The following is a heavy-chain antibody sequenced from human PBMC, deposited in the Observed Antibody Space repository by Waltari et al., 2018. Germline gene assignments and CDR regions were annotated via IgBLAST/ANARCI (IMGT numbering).Heavy chain of an antibody. D-gene: IGHD3-10*01. CDR3: ATGRLRAYDAFDI. J-gene: IGHJ3*02. V-gene: IGHV1-69-2*01. CDR2: VDPEDGET. Sequence: VQLVQSGAEVKKPGASVKVSCKASGYTFTGYYMHWVRQAPGKGLEWMGLVDPEDGETIYAEKFQGRVTITADTSTDTAYMELSSLRSEDTAVYYCATGRLRAYDAFDIWGQGTMVTVSS. CDR1: GYTFTGYY.